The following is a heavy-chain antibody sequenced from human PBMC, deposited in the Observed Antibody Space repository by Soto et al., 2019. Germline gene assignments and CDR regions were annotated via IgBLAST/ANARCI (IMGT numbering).Heavy chain of an antibody. CDR3: ARVFSGIASHDAFDI. CDR1: GFTFSSYW. V-gene: IGHV3-7*03. CDR2: IKQDGSEK. Sequence: GGSLRLSCAASGFTFSSYWMSWVRQAPGKGLEWVANIKQDGSEKYYVDSVKGRFTISRDNAKNSLYLQMNSLRAEDTAVYYCARVFSGIASHDAFDIWGQGTMVTVSS. J-gene: IGHJ3*02. D-gene: IGHD6-13*01.